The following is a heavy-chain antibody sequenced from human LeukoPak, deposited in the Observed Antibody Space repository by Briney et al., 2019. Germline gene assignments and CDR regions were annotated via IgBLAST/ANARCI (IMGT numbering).Heavy chain of an antibody. CDR2: IYYSGST. D-gene: IGHD3-3*01. CDR1: GGSISSSSYY. CDR3: ARLSVYYDFWSGLSQSNYYYMDV. J-gene: IGHJ6*03. V-gene: IGHV4-39*01. Sequence: SETLSLTCTVSGGSISSSSYYWGWIRQPPGKGLEWIGSIYYSGSTYYNPSLKSRVTISVDTSKNQFSLKLSSVTAADTAVYYCARLSVYYDFWSGLSQSNYYYMDVWGKGTTVTVSS.